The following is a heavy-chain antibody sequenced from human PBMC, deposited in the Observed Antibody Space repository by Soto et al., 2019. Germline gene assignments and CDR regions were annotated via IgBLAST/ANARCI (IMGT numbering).Heavy chain of an antibody. V-gene: IGHV3-53*01. CDR2: IHSDGST. CDR3: ARDQFFGSASSNNRYSYFYGMDV. J-gene: IGHJ6*02. Sequence: SCVASGFTVSRNYMTWVRQAPGKGLEWVSYIHSDGSTFYTESVKDRFTVSRDNSKNTLYLHMNSLRVEDTAIYYCARDQFFGSASSNNRYSYFYGMDVWGQGTTVTVSS. D-gene: IGHD3-10*01. CDR1: GFTVSRNY.